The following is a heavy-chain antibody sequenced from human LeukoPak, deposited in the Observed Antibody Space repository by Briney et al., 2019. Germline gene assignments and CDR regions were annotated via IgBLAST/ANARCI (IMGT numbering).Heavy chain of an antibody. D-gene: IGHD3-22*01. Sequence: ASVKVSCKASGGTFSSYAISWVRQAPGQGLEWMGGIIPIFGTANYAQKFQGRVTITTDESTSTAYMELSSLRSEDTAVYYCARSYYDSSGFSPWGQEPWSPSPQ. CDR3: ARSYYDSSGFSP. J-gene: IGHJ5*02. V-gene: IGHV1-69*05. CDR2: IIPIFGTA. CDR1: GGTFSSYA.